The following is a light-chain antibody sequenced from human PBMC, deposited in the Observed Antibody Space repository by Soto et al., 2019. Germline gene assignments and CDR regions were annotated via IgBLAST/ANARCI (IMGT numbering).Light chain of an antibody. V-gene: IGKV3-20*01. Sequence: EIVLTQSPGTLSLSPGERAALSCRASQSVSSSFLAWYQQKPGQAPRLIIYGTSNRATGIPDRFSDSGSGTDFTLTLSRLEPEDFAVDYCQQFGSSPNMYTFGQGTNLEIK. J-gene: IGKJ2*01. CDR2: GTS. CDR1: QSVSSSF. CDR3: QQFGSSPNMYT.